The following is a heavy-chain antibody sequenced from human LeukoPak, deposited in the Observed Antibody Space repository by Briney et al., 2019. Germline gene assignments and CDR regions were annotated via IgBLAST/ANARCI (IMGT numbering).Heavy chain of an antibody. CDR2: ISSSSSYI. J-gene: IGHJ4*02. CDR1: GFTFSSYS. V-gene: IGHV3-21*01. Sequence: PGGSLRLSCAASGFTFSSYSMNWVRQAPGKGLEWVSSISSSSSYIYYADSVKGRFTISRDNAKNSLYMQMNSLSAEDTAVYYCARDRADLYSGSYSDYFDYWGQGTLVTVSS. D-gene: IGHD1-26*01. CDR3: ARDRADLYSGSYSDYFDY.